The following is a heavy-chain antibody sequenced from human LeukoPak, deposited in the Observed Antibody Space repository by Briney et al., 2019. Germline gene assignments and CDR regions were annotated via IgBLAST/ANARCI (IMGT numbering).Heavy chain of an antibody. CDR2: IYSGGST. CDR3: AKSPYDSSGSYLDY. CDR1: GFTVSSNY. D-gene: IGHD3-22*01. V-gene: IGHV3-66*01. J-gene: IGHJ4*02. Sequence: GGSLRLSCAASGFTVSSNYMSWVRQAPGKGLEWGSVIYSGGSTYYADSVKGRFTISRDNSKNTLYLQMNSLRAEDTAVYYCAKSPYDSSGSYLDYWGQGTLVTVSS.